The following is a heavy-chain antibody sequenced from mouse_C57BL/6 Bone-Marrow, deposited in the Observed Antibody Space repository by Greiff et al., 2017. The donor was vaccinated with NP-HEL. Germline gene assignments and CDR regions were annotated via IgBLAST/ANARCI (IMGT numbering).Heavy chain of an antibody. J-gene: IGHJ3*01. CDR2: ISSGGSYT. CDR3: ARPYYYGTSYRFAY. CDR1: GFTFSSYG. D-gene: IGHD1-1*01. Sequence: EVMLVESGGDLVKPGGSLKLSCAASGFTFSSYGMSWVRQTPDKRLEWVATISSGGSYTYYPDSVKGRFTISRDHAKNTLYLQMSSLKSEDTAMYYCARPYYYGTSYRFAYWGQGTLVTVSA. V-gene: IGHV5-6*01.